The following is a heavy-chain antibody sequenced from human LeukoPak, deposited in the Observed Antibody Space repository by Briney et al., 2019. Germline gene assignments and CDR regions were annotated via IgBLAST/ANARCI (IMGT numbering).Heavy chain of an antibody. J-gene: IGHJ3*02. CDR3: ARDQYYSDSSGYPYDI. CDR1: GFIFSIYD. Sequence: GGSLRLSCEASGFIFSIYDMNWVRLAPGKGLEWVSSISGSSSHILYADPVKGRFTSSRDNAKNSLYLQMSSLRVEDTAVYYCARDQYYSDSSGYPYDIWGQGTMVTVSS. CDR2: ISGSSSHI. D-gene: IGHD3-22*01. V-gene: IGHV3-21*01.